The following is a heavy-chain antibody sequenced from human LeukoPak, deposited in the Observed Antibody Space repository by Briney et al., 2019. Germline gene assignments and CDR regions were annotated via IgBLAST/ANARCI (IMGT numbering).Heavy chain of an antibody. CDR1: GFTFSSYT. D-gene: IGHD4-17*01. V-gene: IGHV3-21*01. CDR2: ISSSSSYI. CDR3: ARDLMTTVTKALNY. J-gene: IGHJ4*02. Sequence: GGSLRLSCAASGFTFSSYTMSWVRQAPGKGLEWVSSISSSSSYIYYADSVMGRFTISRDNAKNSLYLQMNSLRAEDTAVYYCARDLMTTVTKALNYWGQGTLVTVSS.